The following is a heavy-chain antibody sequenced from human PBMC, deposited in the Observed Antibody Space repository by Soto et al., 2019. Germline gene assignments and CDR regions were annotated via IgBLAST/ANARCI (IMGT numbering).Heavy chain of an antibody. Sequence: ASVKVSCKTSGYTFSSYTIAWVRQAPGQGLEWLGWISPDDGNTEYEQKFQGRVTMTADTLTNNAYMELRSLKYDDTAVYYSARVEAPFGESLHWGQGTPVTVSS. CDR2: ISPDDGNT. V-gene: IGHV1-18*01. CDR3: ARVEAPFGESLH. CDR1: GYTFSSYT. J-gene: IGHJ4*02. D-gene: IGHD3-10*01.